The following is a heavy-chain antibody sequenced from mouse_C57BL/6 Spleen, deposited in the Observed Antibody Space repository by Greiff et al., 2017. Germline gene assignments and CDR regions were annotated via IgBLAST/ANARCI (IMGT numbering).Heavy chain of an antibody. J-gene: IGHJ4*01. V-gene: IGHV1-50*01. CDR1: GYTFTSYW. Sequence: QVQLQQPGAELVKPGASVKLSCKASGYTFTSYWMQWVKQRPGQGLEWIGEIDPSDSYTNYNQKFKGKATLTVDTSSSTAYMQLSSLTSEDSAVYYCARNRSNYYYAMDYWGQGTSVTVSS. D-gene: IGHD2-5*01. CDR2: IDPSDSYT. CDR3: ARNRSNYYYAMDY.